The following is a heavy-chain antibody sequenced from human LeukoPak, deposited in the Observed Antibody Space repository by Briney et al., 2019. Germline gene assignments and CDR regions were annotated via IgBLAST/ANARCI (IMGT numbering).Heavy chain of an antibody. J-gene: IGHJ1*01. V-gene: IGHV3-23*01. CDR3: ARDLLYRFQH. CDR1: GFTFSSYA. D-gene: IGHD2-2*02. Sequence: GGSLRLSCVASGFTFSSYAMTWVRQAPGKGLEWVSAISGSGGGTYYADSVKGRFTISRDNSKNTLYLQMNSLRAEDTAVYYCARDLLYRFQHWGQGTLVTVSS. CDR2: ISGSGGGT.